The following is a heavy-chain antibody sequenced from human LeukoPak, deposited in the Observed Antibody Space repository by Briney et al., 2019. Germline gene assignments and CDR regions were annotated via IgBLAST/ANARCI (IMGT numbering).Heavy chain of an antibody. V-gene: IGHV4-30-4*07. CDR2: TYYSGST. D-gene: IGHD4-23*01. CDR3: ARANLGGAFDY. Sequence: SETLSLTCAVSGGSISSGGYSWSWIRQPPGKGLEWIGYTYYSGSTYYNPSLKSRVTISVDTSKNQFSLKLSSVTAADTAVYYCARANLGGAFDYWGQGTLVTVSS. J-gene: IGHJ4*02. CDR1: GGSISSGGYS.